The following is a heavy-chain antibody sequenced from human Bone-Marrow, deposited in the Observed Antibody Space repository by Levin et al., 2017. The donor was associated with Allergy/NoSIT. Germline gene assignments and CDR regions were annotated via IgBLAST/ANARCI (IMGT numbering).Heavy chain of an antibody. V-gene: IGHV3-74*01. CDR3: ARDPLYASGRADWFDP. Sequence: GGSLRLSCTASGFSFTSHWMHWVRQVPGKGLVWVARINSDGTTVKYADSVKGRFIISRDNAKNTLYLQMSSLRAEDTALYHCARDPLYASGRADWFDPWGQGTPVTVSS. CDR1: GFSFTSHW. J-gene: IGHJ5*02. D-gene: IGHD3-10*01. CDR2: INSDGTTV.